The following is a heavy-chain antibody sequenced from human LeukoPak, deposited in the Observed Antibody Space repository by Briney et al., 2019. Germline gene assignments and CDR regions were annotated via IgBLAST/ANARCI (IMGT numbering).Heavy chain of an antibody. J-gene: IGHJ4*02. Sequence: GGSLRLSCAASGFTFSSYSMNWVRQAPGKGLEWVSYISSSSSTIYYADSVKGRFSISRDNSKNTLYLHMNSLRAEDTAVYYCAKVPLAPYYFDYWGQGTLVTVSS. CDR2: ISSSSSTI. V-gene: IGHV3-48*01. CDR1: GFTFSSYS. CDR3: AKVPLAPYYFDY.